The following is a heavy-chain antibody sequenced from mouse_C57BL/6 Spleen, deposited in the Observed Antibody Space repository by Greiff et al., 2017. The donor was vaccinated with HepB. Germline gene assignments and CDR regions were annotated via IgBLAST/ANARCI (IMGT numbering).Heavy chain of an antibody. J-gene: IGHJ2*01. V-gene: IGHV1-82*01. Sequence: VQLKESGPELVKPGASVKISCKASGYAFSSSWMNWVKQRPGKGLEWIGRIYPGDGDTNYNGKFKGKATLTADKSSSTAYMQLSSLTSEDSAVYFCASRTAQATYYWGQGTTLTVSS. CDR1: GYAFSSSW. CDR3: ASRTAQATYY. CDR2: IYPGDGDT. D-gene: IGHD3-2*02.